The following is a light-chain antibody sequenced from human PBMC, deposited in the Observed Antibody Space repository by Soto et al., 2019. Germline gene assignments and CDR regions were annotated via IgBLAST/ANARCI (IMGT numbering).Light chain of an antibody. J-gene: IGKJ1*01. CDR1: KSLYSN. CDR2: GAS. CDR3: LQYNNLWT. V-gene: IGKV3-15*01. Sequence: EILMTQSPGTLSVSPGERAALSCRASKSLYSNLAWYQQKPGQAPRLLIYGASTRATGVPARFIGSGSGTEFTLTISSLQSEDFAVYYCLQYNNLWTFGQGTKVEIK.